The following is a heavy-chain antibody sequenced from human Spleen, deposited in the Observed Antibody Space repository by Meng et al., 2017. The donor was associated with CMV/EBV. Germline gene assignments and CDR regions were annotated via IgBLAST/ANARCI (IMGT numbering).Heavy chain of an antibody. CDR2: VNANSGAK. J-gene: IGHJ4*02. D-gene: IGHD2-2*02. CDR3: ARGYCSGASCDIDD. Sequence: KASGYTFTGYYMNWVRQAPGQGLEWMGWVNANSGAKDYAQKFQGRVTMTRDTSISTAYMELSRLRSDDTAVYYCARGYCSGASCDIDDWGQGTLVTVSS. CDR1: GYTFTGYY. V-gene: IGHV1-2*02.